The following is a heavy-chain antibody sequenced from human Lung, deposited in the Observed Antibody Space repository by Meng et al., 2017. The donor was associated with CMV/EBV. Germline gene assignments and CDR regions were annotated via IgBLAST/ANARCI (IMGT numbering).Heavy chain of an antibody. J-gene: IGHJ6*02. CDR2: ISSSGSTI. CDR1: GFTFSSYE. Sequence: GGSLRLXCAASGFTFSSYEMNWVRQAPGKGLEWVSYISSSGSTIYYADSVKGRFTISRDNAKNSLYLQMNSLRAEDTAVYYCARDRTVTTSLYYYYYGMDVWGQGTTVTVSS. D-gene: IGHD4-11*01. CDR3: ARDRTVTTSLYYYYYGMDV. V-gene: IGHV3-48*03.